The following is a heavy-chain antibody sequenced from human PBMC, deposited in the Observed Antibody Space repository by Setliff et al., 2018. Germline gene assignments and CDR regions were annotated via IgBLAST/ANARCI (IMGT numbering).Heavy chain of an antibody. V-gene: IGHV1-18*01. CDR2: ISTYNGDT. D-gene: IGHD2-15*01. J-gene: IGHJ6*03. CDR3: AREAVVVVSPTDYRYYMDV. CDR1: GYTFTSYG. Sequence: ASVKVSCKASGYTFTSYGISWVRQAPGQGLEWMGWISTYNGDTNYVQKLQGRVTMTEDTSTDTAYMELSGLRYEDTALYYCAREAVVVVSPTDYRYYMDVWGKGTTVTVSS.